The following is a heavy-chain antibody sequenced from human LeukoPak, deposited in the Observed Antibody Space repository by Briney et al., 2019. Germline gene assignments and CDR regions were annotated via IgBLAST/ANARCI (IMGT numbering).Heavy chain of an antibody. CDR3: ARDLIDY. V-gene: IGHV3-7*01. Sequence: GGSLRLSCAASGFTFSSYWMSWVRQAPGKGLEWVANIKLDGSEKYYVDSVKGRFTISRDDAENSLFLQMTSLRAEDTAVYYCARDLIDYWGQGTLVTVSS. CDR2: IKLDGSEK. CDR1: GFTFSSYW. J-gene: IGHJ4*02.